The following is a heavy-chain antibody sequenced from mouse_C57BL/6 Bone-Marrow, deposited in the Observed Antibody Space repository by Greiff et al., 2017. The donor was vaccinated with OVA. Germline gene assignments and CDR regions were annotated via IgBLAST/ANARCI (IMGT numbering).Heavy chain of an antibody. D-gene: IGHD4-1*01. V-gene: IGHV5-17*01. CDR2: ISSGSSTI. CDR1: GFTFSDYG. CDR3: ARSSLWDGWFAY. J-gene: IGHJ3*01. Sequence: EVQLVESGGGLVKPGGSLKLSCAASGFTFSDYGMHWVRQAPEKGLEWVAYISSGSSTIYYADTVKGRFTISRDNAKNTLFLQMTSLRSEDTAMYYCARSSLWDGWFAYWGQGTLVTVSA.